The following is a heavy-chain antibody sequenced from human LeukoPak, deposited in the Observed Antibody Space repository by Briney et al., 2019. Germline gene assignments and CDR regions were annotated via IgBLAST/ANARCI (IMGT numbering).Heavy chain of an antibody. CDR2: IIPIFGTA. D-gene: IGHD2-2*01. CDR1: GYTFTSYY. Sequence: SVKVSCKASGYTFTSYYMHWVRQAPGQGLEWMGGIIPIFGTANYAQKFQGRVTITTDESTSTAYMELSSLRSEDTAVYYCARVSCSSTSCYRNWYFDLWGRGTLVTVSS. J-gene: IGHJ2*01. CDR3: ARVSCSSTSCYRNWYFDL. V-gene: IGHV1-69*05.